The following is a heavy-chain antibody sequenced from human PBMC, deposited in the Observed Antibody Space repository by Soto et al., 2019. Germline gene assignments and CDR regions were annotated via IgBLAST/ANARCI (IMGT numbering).Heavy chain of an antibody. D-gene: IGHD2-15*01. CDR1: GFTFSSYG. Sequence: QVQLVESGGGVVQPGRSLRLSCAASGFTFSSYGVHWVRQAPGKGLEWVAVISYDGSNKYYADSVKGRFTISRDNSKNTLYLQMNSLRAEDTAVYYCAKDKKGYCSGGSCYAFDYWGQGTLVTVSS. CDR2: ISYDGSNK. J-gene: IGHJ4*02. V-gene: IGHV3-30*18. CDR3: AKDKKGYCSGGSCYAFDY.